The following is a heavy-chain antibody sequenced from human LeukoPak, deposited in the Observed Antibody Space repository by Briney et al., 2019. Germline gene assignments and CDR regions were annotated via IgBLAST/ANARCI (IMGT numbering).Heavy chain of an antibody. CDR3: ARRSGWKGFDY. CDR2: IYYSGST. V-gene: IGHV4-39*01. CDR1: GGSISSSSYY. Sequence: SETLSLTXTVSGGSISSSSYYWGWISQPPGKGLEWIGSIYYSGSTYYNPSLKSRVTISVDTSKNQFSLKLSSVTAADTAVYYCARRSGWKGFDYWGQGTLVTVSS. J-gene: IGHJ4*02. D-gene: IGHD6-19*01.